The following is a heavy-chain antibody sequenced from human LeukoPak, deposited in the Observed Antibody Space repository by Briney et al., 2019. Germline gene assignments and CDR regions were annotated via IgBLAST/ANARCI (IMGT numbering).Heavy chain of an antibody. CDR3: TTDPRH. CDR1: GFKVRDVW. V-gene: IGHV3-15*01. CDR2: IKSKSDGGTT. Sequence: GGSLRLSCGASGFKVRDVWMSWVRQAPGRGLEWLGRIKSKSDGGTTDYVAPVKGRFTIPRDDSKNTVSLQMNSLKTEDTAVYYCTTDPRHWGQGTLVTVSS. J-gene: IGHJ4*02.